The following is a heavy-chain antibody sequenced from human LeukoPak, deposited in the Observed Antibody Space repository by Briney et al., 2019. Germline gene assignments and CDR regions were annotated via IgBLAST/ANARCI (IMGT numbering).Heavy chain of an antibody. Sequence: SETLSLTCTASGGSISSYYWSWIRQPPGKGLEWIGYIYYSGSTNYNPSLKSRVTISVDTSKNQFSLKLSSVTAADTAVYYCARGPFYYFDYWGQGTLVTVSS. V-gene: IGHV4-59*01. CDR3: ARGPFYYFDY. CDR1: GGSISSYY. D-gene: IGHD3-3*01. CDR2: IYYSGST. J-gene: IGHJ4*02.